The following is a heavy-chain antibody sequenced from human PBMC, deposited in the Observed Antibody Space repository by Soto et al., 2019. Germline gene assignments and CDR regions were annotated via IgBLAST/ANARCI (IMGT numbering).Heavy chain of an antibody. Sequence: PSETLYLTCTVSLGPISTYYWNWVRQPPGKGLQWMGYVYYTGSTNYNPSLNSRVTISVDTSRNQFSLQLSSVTATDTAVYYCAIDSGSMGPSYYYMDVWGKGTTVTVSS. CDR1: LGPISTYY. J-gene: IGHJ6*03. CDR2: VYYTGST. D-gene: IGHD3-10*01. CDR3: AIDSGSMGPSYYYMDV. V-gene: IGHV4-59*01.